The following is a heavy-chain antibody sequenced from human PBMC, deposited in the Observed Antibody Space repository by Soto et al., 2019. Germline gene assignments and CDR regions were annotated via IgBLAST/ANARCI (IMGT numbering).Heavy chain of an antibody. D-gene: IGHD4-17*01. CDR1: GFTFSSYG. CDR3: AHPGGPYGDYPIY. J-gene: IGHJ4*02. V-gene: IGHV3-30*03. CDR2: ISYDGSNK. Sequence: QVQLVESGGGVVQPGRSLRLSCAASGFTFSSYGMHWVRQAPGKGLEWVAVISYDGSNKYYADSVKGRFTISRDNSKNTLYLQMNSLRAEDTAVYYCAHPGGPYGDYPIYWGQGTLVTVSS.